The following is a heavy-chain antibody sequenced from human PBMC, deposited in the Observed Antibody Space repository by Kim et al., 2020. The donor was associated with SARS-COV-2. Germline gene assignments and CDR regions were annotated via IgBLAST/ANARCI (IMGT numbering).Heavy chain of an antibody. CDR2: ISYDGSNK. CDR3: ARDGGDRSLRFDP. CDR1: GFTFSSYA. D-gene: IGHD3-16*01. J-gene: IGHJ5*02. V-gene: IGHV3-30-3*01. Sequence: GGSLRLSCAASGFTFSSYAMHWVRQAPGKGLEWVAVISYDGSNKYYADSVKGRFTISRDNSKNTLYLQMNSLRAEDTAVYYCARDGGDRSLRFDPWGQGTLVTVSS.